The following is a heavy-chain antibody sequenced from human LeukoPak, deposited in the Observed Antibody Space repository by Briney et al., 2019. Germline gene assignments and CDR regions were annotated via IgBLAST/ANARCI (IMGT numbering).Heavy chain of an antibody. Sequence: EASVKVSCKASGGTFSSYAISWVRQAPGQGLEWMGGIIPIFGTANYAQKFQGRVTITADESTSTAYMELSSLRSEDTAVYYCARGGLRYFDWSLYYMDVWGKGTTVTISS. J-gene: IGHJ6*03. CDR2: IIPIFGTA. V-gene: IGHV1-69*13. D-gene: IGHD3-9*01. CDR1: GGTFSSYA. CDR3: ARGGLRYFDWSLYYMDV.